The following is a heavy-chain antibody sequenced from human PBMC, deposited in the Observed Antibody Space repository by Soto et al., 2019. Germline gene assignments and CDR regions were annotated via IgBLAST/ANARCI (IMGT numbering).Heavy chain of an antibody. J-gene: IGHJ4*02. D-gene: IGHD6-19*01. V-gene: IGHV3-48*01. Sequence: GGSLRLSCAASGFTFSSYSMNWVRQAPGKGLEWVSYISSSSSTIYYADSVKGRFTISRDNAKNSLYLQMNSLRAEDTAVYYCASQEHSSGWLYFDYWGQGTLVTVSS. CDR2: ISSSSSTI. CDR1: GFTFSSYS. CDR3: ASQEHSSGWLYFDY.